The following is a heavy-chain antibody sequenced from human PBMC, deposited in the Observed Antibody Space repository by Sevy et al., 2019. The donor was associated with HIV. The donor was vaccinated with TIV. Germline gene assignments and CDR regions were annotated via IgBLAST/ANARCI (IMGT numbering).Heavy chain of an antibody. J-gene: IGHJ6*02. V-gene: IGHV3-7*01. CDR1: GYIFSDYW. CDR2: IKKDGSEK. Sequence: GSLRLSCAASGYIFSDYWITWVRQAPGKGLEWVANIKKDGSEKYYVDFVKGRFTISRDNAKNSVYLQMNSLRAEDTAVYYCARGHYGMDVWGQGTTVTVSS. CDR3: ARGHYGMDV.